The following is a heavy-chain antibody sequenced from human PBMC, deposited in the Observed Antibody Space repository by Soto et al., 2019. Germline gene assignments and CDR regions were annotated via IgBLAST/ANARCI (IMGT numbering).Heavy chain of an antibody. CDR3: GRLNNEDYNTKHDWFDS. Sequence: SXESLSLPWIACCGSVNSVPSYWAWLRRPPGKELEWIVRISFGGTAFYSVSLNSRGTMSVDTSKNQFSLRLTSVTAADTAVHYCGRLNNEDYNTKHDWFDSWGQGIVVTVSS. CDR2: ISFGGTA. D-gene: IGHD1-20*01. CDR1: CGSVNSVPSY. V-gene: IGHV4-39*01. J-gene: IGHJ5*01.